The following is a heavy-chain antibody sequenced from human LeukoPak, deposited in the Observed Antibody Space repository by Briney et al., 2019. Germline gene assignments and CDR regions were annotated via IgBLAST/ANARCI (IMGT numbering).Heavy chain of an antibody. D-gene: IGHD3-10*01. V-gene: IGHV4-31*03. CDR1: GGSISIGGCY. CDR2: IYYSGIT. Sequence: SQSLSLTCTVSGGSISIGGCYWSWIRQHPGKGLEWIGYIYYSGITYHNPSLMSRVTISVDTSKNQFSLYLSSVTAADTAVYYCARVTSGEFADYWGQGNLVTVSS. CDR3: ARVTSGEFADY. J-gene: IGHJ4*02.